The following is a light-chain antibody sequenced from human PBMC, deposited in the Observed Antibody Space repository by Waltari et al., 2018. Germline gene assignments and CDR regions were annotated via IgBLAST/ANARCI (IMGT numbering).Light chain of an antibody. V-gene: IGKV3-20*01. CDR2: GAS. CDR3: QQYGSSPLT. Sequence: EIVLTQSPGTLSLSPGERVTLSCRASRSVSSSSVAWYRQKPGQAPRLLIYGASNRATGIPDRFSGSWSGTDFTLTISRLEPGDFAVYYCQQYGSSPLTLGGGTKVEIK. J-gene: IGKJ4*01. CDR1: RSVSSSS.